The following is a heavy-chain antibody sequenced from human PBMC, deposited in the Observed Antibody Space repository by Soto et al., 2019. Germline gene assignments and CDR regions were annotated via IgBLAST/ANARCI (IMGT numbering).Heavy chain of an antibody. CDR1: GFTFSSFE. D-gene: IGHD3-3*01. Sequence: PGGSLRLSCVGSGFTFSSFEMNWVRQTPGKGLEWLSYIGRSGETIYYADSVKGRFTISRDNAKNSLYLQMNSLRDEDTAVYYCARERYDFWSGYSPMSAFDIWGQGTMVTVSS. CDR2: IGRSGETI. V-gene: IGHV3-48*03. J-gene: IGHJ3*02. CDR3: ARERYDFWSGYSPMSAFDI.